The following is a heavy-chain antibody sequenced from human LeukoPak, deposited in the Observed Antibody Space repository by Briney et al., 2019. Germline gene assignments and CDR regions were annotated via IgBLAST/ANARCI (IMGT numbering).Heavy chain of an antibody. CDR2: ISTSSDQR. D-gene: IGHD6-25*01. CDR3: ARDTNWQRDY. J-gene: IGHJ4*02. Sequence: ASVKVSCKASGYTLTRFGIAWVRRAPGQGLEWVGWISTSSDQRRYAHMLQDRVTMTTDTSTSTAYMELRSLRSDDAGVYYCARDTNWQRDYWGQGTLVTVSS. CDR1: GYTLTRFG. V-gene: IGHV1-18*01.